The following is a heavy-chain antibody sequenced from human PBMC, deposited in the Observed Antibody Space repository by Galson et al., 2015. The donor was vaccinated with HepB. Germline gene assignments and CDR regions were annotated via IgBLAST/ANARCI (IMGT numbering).Heavy chain of an antibody. CDR2: IYPGDSDT. V-gene: IGHV5-51*01. CDR3: ARHFSHSSAYYPSQY. CDR1: GYSFTSYW. D-gene: IGHD3-22*01. J-gene: IGHJ1*01. Sequence: QSGAEVKKPGESLKISCKGSGYSFTSYWIGWVRQMPGKGLEWMGIIYPGDSDTRYSPSFQGQVTISADKSISTAYLQWSSLKASDTAMYYCARHFSHSSAYYPSQYWGQGTLVTVSS.